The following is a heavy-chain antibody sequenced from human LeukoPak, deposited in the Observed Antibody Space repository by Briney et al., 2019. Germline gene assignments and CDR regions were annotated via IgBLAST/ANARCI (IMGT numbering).Heavy chain of an antibody. J-gene: IGHJ4*02. D-gene: IGHD6-6*01. CDR1: GGSISTYH. CDR2: IYSSGST. V-gene: IGHV4-4*09. Sequence: SETLSLTCSVSGGSISTYHWSWIRQPPGKGLEWIGYIYSSGSTNYNPSLKSRVTISIDTSKNQFSLQLSSVTAADTAVYYCARPGGSSFKDWGQGTLVTVSS. CDR3: ARPGGSSFKD.